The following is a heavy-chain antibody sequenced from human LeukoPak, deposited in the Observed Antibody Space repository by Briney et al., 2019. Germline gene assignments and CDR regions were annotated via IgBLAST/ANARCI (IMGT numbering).Heavy chain of an antibody. CDR1: GLTFSSYG. D-gene: IGHD2-15*01. V-gene: IGHV3-33*01. J-gene: IGHJ4*02. CDR3: ARGVRYCSGGSCYSYYFDY. Sequence: PGGSLRLSCAASGLTFSSYGMHWVRQAPGKGLEWVPVIWYDGSNKYYADSVKGRFTISRDNSKNTLYLQMNSLRAEDTAVYYCARGVRYCSGGSCYSYYFDYWGQGTLVTVSS. CDR2: IWYDGSNK.